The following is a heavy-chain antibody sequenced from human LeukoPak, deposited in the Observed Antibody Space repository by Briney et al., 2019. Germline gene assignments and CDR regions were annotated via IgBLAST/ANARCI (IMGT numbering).Heavy chain of an antibody. CDR2: IYYSGST. D-gene: IGHD3-22*01. CDR3: ARGLRDSSGYYFDY. J-gene: IGHJ4*02. Sequence: SETLSLTCTVSGGSISSYYWSWIRQPPGKGLEWIGYIYYSGSTNYNPSLKSRVTISVDTSKNQFSLKLSSVTAADTAVYYCARGLRDSSGYYFDYWGQGTLVTVSS. V-gene: IGHV4-59*01. CDR1: GGSISSYY.